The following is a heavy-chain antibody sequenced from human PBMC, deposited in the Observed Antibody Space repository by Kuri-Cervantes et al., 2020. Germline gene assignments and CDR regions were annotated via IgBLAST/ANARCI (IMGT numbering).Heavy chain of an antibody. CDR3: ARPGYSSSWYPFDY. Sequence: KVSCKGSGYSFTSYWIGWMRQMPGKGLEWMGIIYPGDSDTRYSPSFQGQVTISADKSISTAYLQWSSLKASDTAMYYCARPGYSSSWYPFDYWGQGTLVTVSS. J-gene: IGHJ4*02. V-gene: IGHV5-51*01. D-gene: IGHD6-13*01. CDR2: IYPGDSDT. CDR1: GYSFTSYW.